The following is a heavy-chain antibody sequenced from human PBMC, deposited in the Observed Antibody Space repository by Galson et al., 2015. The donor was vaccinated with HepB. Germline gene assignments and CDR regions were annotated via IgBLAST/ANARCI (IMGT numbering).Heavy chain of an antibody. V-gene: IGHV3-73*01. D-gene: IGHD4-17*01. CDR1: GFTFSGSA. CDR2: IGSKANNYAT. J-gene: IGHJ4*02. Sequence: SLRLSCAASGFTFSGSAIHWVRQTSGKGLEWVGRIGSKANNYATAYAASVKGRFTISRDNAKNLLYLQVNSLRAEDTALYYCTREGENYGDFQYWNQGTLVTVSS. CDR3: TREGENYGDFQY.